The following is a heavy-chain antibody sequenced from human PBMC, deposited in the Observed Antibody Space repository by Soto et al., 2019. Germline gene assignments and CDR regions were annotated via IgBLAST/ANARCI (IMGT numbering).Heavy chain of an antibody. CDR1: GFTFDDYA. V-gene: IGHV3-9*01. J-gene: IGHJ4*02. CDR2: ISWNSGSI. D-gene: IGHD3-22*01. Sequence: EVQLVESGGGLVQPGRSLRLSCAASGFTFDDYAMHWVRQAPGQGLEWVSGISWNSGSIGYADSVKGRFTISRDNAKNSLYLQMNSLRAEDTALYYCAKDLNWATMIVVELYYFDYWGQGTLVTVSS. CDR3: AKDLNWATMIVVELYYFDY.